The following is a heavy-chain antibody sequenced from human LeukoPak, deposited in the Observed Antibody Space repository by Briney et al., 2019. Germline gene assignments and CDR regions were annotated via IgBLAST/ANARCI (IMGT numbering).Heavy chain of an antibody. Sequence: PGGSLRLSCAASGFTFSSYAMHWVRQAPGKGLEYVSAISSNGGSTYYANSVEGRFTISRDNSKNTLYLQMGSLRAEDMAVYYCAREGEMATIRGPLYYFDYWGQGTLVTVSS. J-gene: IGHJ4*02. CDR2: ISSNGGST. V-gene: IGHV3-64*01. D-gene: IGHD5-24*01. CDR3: AREGEMATIRGPLYYFDY. CDR1: GFTFSSYA.